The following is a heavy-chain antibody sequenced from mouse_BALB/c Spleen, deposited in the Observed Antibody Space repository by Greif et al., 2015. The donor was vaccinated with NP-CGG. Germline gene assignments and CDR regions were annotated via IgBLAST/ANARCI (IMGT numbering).Heavy chain of an antibody. V-gene: IGHV5-17*02. CDR1: GFTFSSFG. CDR2: ISSGSSTI. CDR3: ARCNYLFDY. Sequence: EVQRVESGGGLVQPGGSRKLSCAASGFTFSSFGMHWVRQAPEKGLEWVAYISSGSSTIYYADTVKGRFTISRDNPKNTLFLQMTSLRSEDTVIYYCARCNYLFDYWGQGTTLTVSS. D-gene: IGHD2-1*01. J-gene: IGHJ2*01.